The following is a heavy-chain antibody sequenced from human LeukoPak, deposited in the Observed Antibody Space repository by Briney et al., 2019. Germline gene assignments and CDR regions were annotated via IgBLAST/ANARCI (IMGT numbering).Heavy chain of an antibody. D-gene: IGHD2-2*01. CDR1: GFTFSGSA. V-gene: IGHV3-73*01. CDR3: TRSCSSTSCHRQRYYYYYYMDV. CDR2: IRSKANSYAT. J-gene: IGHJ6*03. Sequence: GGSLRLSCAASGFTFSGSAMHWVRQASGKGLEWVGRIRSKANSYATAYAASVKGRFTISRDDSKNTAYLQMNSLKTEDTAVYYCTRSCSSTSCHRQRYYYYYYMDVWGKGTTVTVSS.